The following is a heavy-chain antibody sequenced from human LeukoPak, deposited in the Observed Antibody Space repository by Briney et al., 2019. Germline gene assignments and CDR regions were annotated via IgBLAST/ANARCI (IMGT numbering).Heavy chain of an antibody. CDR2: IKQDGSEK. CDR3: ASHSYGYNH. J-gene: IGHJ5*02. Sequence: GGSLRLSCAASGIILTSYWMSWVRQTPGKGLEWVANIKQDGSEKNYVDSVKGRFTIFRDNARNSLYLQMNSLRAEDTAVYYCASHSYGYNHWGQGTLVIVSS. CDR1: GIILTSYW. D-gene: IGHD3-16*01. V-gene: IGHV3-7*01.